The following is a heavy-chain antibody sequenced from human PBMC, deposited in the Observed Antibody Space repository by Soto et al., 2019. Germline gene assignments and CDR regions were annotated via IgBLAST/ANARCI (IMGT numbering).Heavy chain of an antibody. CDR2: IGGDGGGD. Sequence: QVQLVESGGGVVQRGGSLGLSCTASGFTFGRHGRHWVRQAQGKGLEWGEVIGGDGGGDSYADYVKGRFTISRDNGQNTLYLQMNGMRDEDTAVYYCAMDDDYPDNGLDYWGQGTLVTVSS. D-gene: IGHD4-17*01. CDR1: GFTFGRHG. CDR3: AMDDDYPDNGLDY. V-gene: IGHV3-33*01. J-gene: IGHJ4*02.